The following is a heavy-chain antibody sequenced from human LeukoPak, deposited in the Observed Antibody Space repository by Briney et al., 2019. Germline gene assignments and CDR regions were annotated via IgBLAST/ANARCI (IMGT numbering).Heavy chain of an antibody. CDR1: GGSISSGSYY. D-gene: IGHD3-3*01. V-gene: IGHV4-61*02. J-gene: IGHJ4*02. Sequence: SQTLSLTCTVSGGSISSGSYYWSWIRQPAGKGLEWIGRIYTSGSTNYNPSLKSRVTISVDTTKNQFSLKLSSVTAADTAVYYCARGGYDFWSGYSTLGYWGQGTLVTVSS. CDR2: IYTSGST. CDR3: ARGGYDFWSGYSTLGY.